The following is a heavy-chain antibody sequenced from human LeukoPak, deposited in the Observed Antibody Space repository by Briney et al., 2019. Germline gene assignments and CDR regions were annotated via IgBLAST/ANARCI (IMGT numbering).Heavy chain of an antibody. CDR1: GGTFSSYA. Sequence: GASVKVSCKASGGTFSSYAISWVRQAPGQGLEWMGGIIPIFGTANYAQKFQGRVTITADKSTSTAYMGLSSLRSEDTAVYYCASLYYYDNSGYYLGSRHFHHWGQGTLVTVSS. D-gene: IGHD3-22*01. CDR3: ASLYYYDNSGYYLGSRHFHH. CDR2: IIPIFGTA. J-gene: IGHJ1*01. V-gene: IGHV1-69*06.